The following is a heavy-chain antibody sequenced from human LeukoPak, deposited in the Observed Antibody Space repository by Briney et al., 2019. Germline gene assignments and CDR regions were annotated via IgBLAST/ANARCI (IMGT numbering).Heavy chain of an antibody. V-gene: IGHV3-11*01. CDR3: ARDLSSGYPLDY. J-gene: IGHJ4*02. CDR1: GFTFSDYY. CDR2: ISSSGSTI. Sequence: PGGSLRLSCAASGFTFSDYYMSWIRQAPGKGLEWVSYISSSGSTIYHADSVKGRFTISRDNAKNSLYLQMNSLRAEDTAVYYCARDLSSGYPLDYWGQGTLVTVSS. D-gene: IGHD3-22*01.